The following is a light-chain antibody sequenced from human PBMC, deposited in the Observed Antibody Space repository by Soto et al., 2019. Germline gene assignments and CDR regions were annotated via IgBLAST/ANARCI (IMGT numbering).Light chain of an antibody. J-gene: IGKJ1*01. CDR2: QFS. CDR3: VQGTHWPWT. V-gene: IGKV2-30*01. CDR1: QGRVYSDGNTF. Sequence: DVVMTQSPLSLSVTLGQPASISCRSSQGRVYSDGNTFLNWFHQRPGQSPRRLIYQFSNRDSGVKNRFSGSGSGTDYTLTISRVEAEDVGIYYCVQGTHWPWTFGQGTKVEIK.